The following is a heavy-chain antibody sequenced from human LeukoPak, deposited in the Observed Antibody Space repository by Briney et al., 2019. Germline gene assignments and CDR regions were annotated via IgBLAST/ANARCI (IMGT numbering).Heavy chain of an antibody. Sequence: SVNVSCKASGGTFSSYAISWVRQAPGQGLEWMGGIIPIFGTANYAQKFQGRVTITADESTSTAYMELSSLRSEDTAVYYCAGEGAAGGWFDPWGQGTLVTVSS. J-gene: IGHJ5*02. CDR1: GGTFSSYA. V-gene: IGHV1-69*13. CDR2: IIPIFGTA. D-gene: IGHD6-13*01. CDR3: AGEGAAGGWFDP.